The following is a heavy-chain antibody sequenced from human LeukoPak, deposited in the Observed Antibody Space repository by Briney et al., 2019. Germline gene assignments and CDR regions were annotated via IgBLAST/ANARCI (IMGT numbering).Heavy chain of an antibody. Sequence: SETLSLTCAVYGGSFSGYYWSWIRQPPGKGLEWIGEINHSGSTNYNPSLKSRVTISVDTSKNQFSLKLSSVTAAGTAVYYCARWAFGGNDAFDIWGQGTMVTVSS. CDR3: ARWAFGGNDAFDI. J-gene: IGHJ3*02. V-gene: IGHV4-34*01. CDR2: INHSGST. D-gene: IGHD4-23*01. CDR1: GGSFSGYY.